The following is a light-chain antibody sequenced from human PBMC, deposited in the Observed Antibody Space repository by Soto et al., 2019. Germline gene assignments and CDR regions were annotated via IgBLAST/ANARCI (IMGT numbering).Light chain of an antibody. CDR1: QNVRKN. CDR2: GAS. CDR3: LQYDGWPLT. V-gene: IGKV3-15*01. Sequence: ETVMTQSPVALSVSPGERATLSCRARQNVRKNLAWYQQKPGQAPRLLIYGASTRATGIPARFSGDGSGTEFTLTIDSLQSEDFVVYYCLQYDGWPLTFGQRTRLEIK. J-gene: IGKJ5*01.